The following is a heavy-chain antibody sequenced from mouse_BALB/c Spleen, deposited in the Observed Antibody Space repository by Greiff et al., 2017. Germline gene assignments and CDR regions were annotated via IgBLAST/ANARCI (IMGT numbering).Heavy chain of an antibody. Sequence: EVQRVESGGGLVKPGGSLKLSCAASGFTFSSYAMSWVRQTPEKRLEWVATISSGGSYTYYPDSVKGRFTISRDNAKNTLYLQMSSLRSEDTAMYYCARRAYYRYDGGDYYAMDYWGQGTSVTVSA. CDR2: ISSGGSYT. J-gene: IGHJ4*01. V-gene: IGHV5-9-3*01. D-gene: IGHD2-14*01. CDR3: ARRAYYRYDGGDYYAMDY. CDR1: GFTFSSYA.